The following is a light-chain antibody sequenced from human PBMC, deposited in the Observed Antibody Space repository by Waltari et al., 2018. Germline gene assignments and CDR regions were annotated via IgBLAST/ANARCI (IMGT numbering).Light chain of an antibody. J-gene: IGKJ1*01. CDR3: QQSYTSPWT. CDR1: QSISSY. Sequence: DIQMTQSPSSLSASVGDRVTVTCQASQSISSYLNWYQQKPGKAPKLLIYAASSLHSGVPSRFSGSGSGTDFTLTISCLQPEDFATYYCQQSYTSPWTFGQGTKVEIK. V-gene: IGKV1-39*01. CDR2: AAS.